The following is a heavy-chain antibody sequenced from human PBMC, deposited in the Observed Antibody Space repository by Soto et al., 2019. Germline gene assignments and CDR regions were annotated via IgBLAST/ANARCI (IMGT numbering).Heavy chain of an antibody. CDR2: IYYSGST. Sequence: SETLSLTCTVSGGSISSGGYYWSWIRQHPGKGLEWIGYIYYSGSTYYNPSLKSRVTISVDTSKNQFSLKLSSVTAADTAVYYCARGWAGGYDYFDYWGPGTLVTVSS. CDR1: GGSISSGGYY. D-gene: IGHD2-8*02. CDR3: ARGWAGGYDYFDY. V-gene: IGHV4-31*03. J-gene: IGHJ4*02.